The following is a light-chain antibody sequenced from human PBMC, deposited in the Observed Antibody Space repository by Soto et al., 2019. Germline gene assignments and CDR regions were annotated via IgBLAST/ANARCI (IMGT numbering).Light chain of an antibody. Sequence: DIQMTQSPSSLSASVGDRVTVSCRASHDINSQLVWYQQKAGKPPKVVIFGASNAQSGVPSRFSGSGSGTSYTLTITSLQPEDVATYYCQKYDSVPLTFGQGTKVEIK. V-gene: IGKV1-27*01. J-gene: IGKJ1*01. CDR2: GAS. CDR1: HDINSQ. CDR3: QKYDSVPLT.